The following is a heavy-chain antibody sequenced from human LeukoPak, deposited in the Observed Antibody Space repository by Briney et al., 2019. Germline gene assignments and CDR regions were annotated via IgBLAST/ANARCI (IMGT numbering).Heavy chain of an antibody. CDR3: AKTPVAGYFDY. D-gene: IGHD6-19*01. Sequence: PGGSLRLSCAASGFTFSSYGMHWVRQAPGKGLEWVAVISYDGSNKYYADSVKGRFTISRDNSKNTLYLQMNSLRAEDTAVYYCAKTPVAGYFDYWGQGTLVTVSS. CDR2: ISYDGSNK. J-gene: IGHJ4*02. V-gene: IGHV3-30*18. CDR1: GFTFSSYG.